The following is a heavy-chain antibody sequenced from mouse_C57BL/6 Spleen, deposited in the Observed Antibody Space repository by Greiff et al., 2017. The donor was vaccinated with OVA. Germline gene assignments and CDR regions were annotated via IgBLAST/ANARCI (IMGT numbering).Heavy chain of an antibody. D-gene: IGHD2-2*01. CDR2: IYPGDGET. Sequence: QVQLQQSGAELVKPGASVKISCKASGYAFSSYWMNWVKQRPGKGLEWIGQIYPGDGETNYNGKFQGKATLTADKSSSTAYMQRSRLTSEDSAVYFGAREGMVTTRGLDYWGQGTTLTVSS. J-gene: IGHJ2*01. V-gene: IGHV1-80*01. CDR3: AREGMVTTRGLDY. CDR1: GYAFSSYW.